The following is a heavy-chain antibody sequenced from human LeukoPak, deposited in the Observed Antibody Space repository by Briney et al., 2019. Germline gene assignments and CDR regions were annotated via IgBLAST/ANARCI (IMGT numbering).Heavy chain of an antibody. CDR3: AKERRGFYMDA. Sequence: PGGSLRLSCAASGFTFSSYGMHWARQAPGKGLEWVTLISYDGSSQYYADSVKGRFTISRDNSKNTLYLQMNSLRAEDTAVYYCAKERRGFYMDAWGTGTTVTISS. CDR2: ISYDGSSQ. V-gene: IGHV3-30*02. J-gene: IGHJ6*03. CDR1: GFTFSSYG.